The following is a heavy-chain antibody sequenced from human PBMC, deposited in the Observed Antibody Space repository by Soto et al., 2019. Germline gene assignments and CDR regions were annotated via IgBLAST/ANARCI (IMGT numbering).Heavy chain of an antibody. D-gene: IGHD1-26*01. J-gene: IGHJ6*02. V-gene: IGHV3-23*01. Sequence: EVQLLESGGGLVQPGGSLRLSCAASGFPFSTSAMNWVRQAPGKGLEWVSIISGNSDAAYYAESVKGRFTSSRDNSKNTLYLQMNSLRAEDTAVYYCGKYSGSSPFYNGMNVWGQGTTVTVSS. CDR2: ISGNSDAA. CDR1: GFPFSTSA. CDR3: GKYSGSSPFYNGMNV.